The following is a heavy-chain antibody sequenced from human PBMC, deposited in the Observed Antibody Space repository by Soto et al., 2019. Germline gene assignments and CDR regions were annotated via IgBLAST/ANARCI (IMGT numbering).Heavy chain of an antibody. D-gene: IGHD6-6*01. V-gene: IGHV3-48*03. CDR2: IGSSGSTI. Sequence: PGGSLRLSCAASGFTFSSFEMNWVRQAPGKGLEWVSKIGSSGSTIWYADSMKGRFTISRDNAKNSLYLQMNSLRGEDTAVYYCARATYSSSYYFDSWGQGTLVTVSS. CDR1: GFTFSSFE. J-gene: IGHJ4*02. CDR3: ARATYSSSYYFDS.